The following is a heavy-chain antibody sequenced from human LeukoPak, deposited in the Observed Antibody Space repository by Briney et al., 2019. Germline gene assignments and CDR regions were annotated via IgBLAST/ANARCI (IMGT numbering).Heavy chain of an antibody. D-gene: IGHD2-8*01. J-gene: IGHJ5*02. CDR2: IYSGGST. V-gene: IGHV4-61*02. CDR1: GASMSSDGYY. Sequence: PSQTLSLTCNVSGASMSSDGYYWNWIRQPAGKGLEWIGRIYSGGSTNYNPSLKSRVTLSVDTSKNRLSLKLSYVTAADTAVYYCASAGHCANGVCRNWFGPWGKGILVTVSS. CDR3: ASAGHCANGVCRNWFGP.